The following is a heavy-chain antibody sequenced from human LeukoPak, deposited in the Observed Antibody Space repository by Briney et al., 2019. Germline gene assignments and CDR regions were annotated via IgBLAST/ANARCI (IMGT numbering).Heavy chain of an antibody. J-gene: IGHJ4*02. CDR1: GYTFTSYD. CDR3: ATETFSVRGVIPY. CDR2: MNPNSGNT. V-gene: IGHV1-8*01. Sequence: ASVTVSFKASGYTFTSYDINWVRQATGQGLEWMGWMNPNSGNTGYAQKFQGRVTMTRNTSISTAYMELSSLRSEDTAVYYCATETFSVRGVIPYWGQGTLVTVSS. D-gene: IGHD3-10*01.